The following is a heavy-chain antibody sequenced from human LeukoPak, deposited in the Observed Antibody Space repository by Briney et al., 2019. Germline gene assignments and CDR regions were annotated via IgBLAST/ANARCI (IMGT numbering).Heavy chain of an antibody. Sequence: GGSLRLSCAASGFTLSSYAMSWVRQAPGKGLQWVSSISDSGSNTYYADSVKGRFTISRDNSKTTLYLQLNSLRAEDTAVYYCAKDLGITMVVVPDAFDMWGQGTMVTVSS. CDR1: GFTLSSYA. V-gene: IGHV3-23*01. CDR3: AKDLGITMVVVPDAFDM. J-gene: IGHJ3*02. D-gene: IGHD3-22*01. CDR2: ISDSGSNT.